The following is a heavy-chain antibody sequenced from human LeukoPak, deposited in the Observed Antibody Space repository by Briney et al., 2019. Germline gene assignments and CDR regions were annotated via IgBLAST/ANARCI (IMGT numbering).Heavy chain of an antibody. CDR2: IIPIFGTA. J-gene: IGHJ5*02. D-gene: IGHD1-14*01. CDR1: GGTFTSYA. V-gene: IGHV1-69*05. CDR3: ARPFFAGITRDNWFDP. Sequence: SVKVSCKASGGTFTSYAISWVRQAPGQGLEWMGRIIPIFGTANYAQKFQGRVTITTDESTSTAYMELSSLRSEDTAVYYCARPFFAGITRDNWFDPWGQGTLLTVSS.